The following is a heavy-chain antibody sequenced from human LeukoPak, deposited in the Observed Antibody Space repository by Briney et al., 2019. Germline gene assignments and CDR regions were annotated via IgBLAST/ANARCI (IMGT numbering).Heavy chain of an antibody. D-gene: IGHD6-6*01. CDR3: ARGRIAARGHDAFDI. V-gene: IGHV3-7*01. CDR1: GFTFSSYW. CDR2: IKQDGSEK. J-gene: IGHJ3*02. Sequence: GGSLRLSCAASGFTFSSYWMSWVRQAPGKGLEWVANIKQDGSEKYYVDSVKGRFTISRDNAKNSLYLQMNSLRAEDTAVYYCARGRIAARGHDAFDIWGQGTMVTASS.